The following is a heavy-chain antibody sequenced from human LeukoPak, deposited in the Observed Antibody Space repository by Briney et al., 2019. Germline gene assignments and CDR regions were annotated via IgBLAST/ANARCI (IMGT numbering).Heavy chain of an antibody. CDR3: ARGSSGIAARPYYYYYYMDV. CDR1: GGSFSGYY. J-gene: IGHJ6*03. V-gene: IGHV4-34*01. CDR2: INHSGST. Sequence: SETLSLTCAVYGGSFSGYYWSWIRQPPGKGLEWIGEINHSGSTNYNPSLKSRVTISVDTSKNQFSLKLSSVTAADTAVYYCARGSSGIAARPYYYYYYMDVWGKGTTVTVSS. D-gene: IGHD6-6*01.